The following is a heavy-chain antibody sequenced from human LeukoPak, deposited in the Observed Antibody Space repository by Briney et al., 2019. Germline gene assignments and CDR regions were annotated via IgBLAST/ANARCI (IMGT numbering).Heavy chain of an antibody. D-gene: IGHD3-22*01. CDR2: IYVTGST. CDR1: GGSIINYY. Sequence: SETLSLTCTVSGGSIINYYWSWIRQPAGPGLAWVGRIYVTGSTIYNPSLQSRLSMSVDTSKNQFSLRLTSVTAADTAVYYCARLKYYDSTGYSPGYYMDVWGKGITVTVSS. CDR3: ARLKYYDSTGYSPGYYMDV. V-gene: IGHV4-4*07. J-gene: IGHJ6*03.